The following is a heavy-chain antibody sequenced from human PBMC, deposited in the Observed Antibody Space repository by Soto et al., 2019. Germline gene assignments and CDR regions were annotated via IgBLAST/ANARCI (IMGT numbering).Heavy chain of an antibody. V-gene: IGHV3-53*01. CDR2: IYGDGST. CDR1: GFIVSSSY. D-gene: IGHD4-17*01. J-gene: IGHJ4*02. CDR3: ARDLLFRTVVLN. Sequence: PGGSLRVSCAASGFIVSSSYISWGRQAPGKGLDWVSVIYGDGSTDYADSVKGRFTISRDSSKNTVYLQMNSLRAEDTAIYYCARDLLFRTVVLNWGQGTLVTVS.